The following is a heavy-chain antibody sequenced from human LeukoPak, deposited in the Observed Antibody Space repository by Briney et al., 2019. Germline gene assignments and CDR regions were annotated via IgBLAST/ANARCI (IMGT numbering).Heavy chain of an antibody. Sequence: GGSLRLSCEASGLTFSSYWMSWVRKAPGRGLEWAANIKQDGSEKYYVDSVKGRFTISRDNAKNSLYLQMNSLRAEDTAVYYCARDKWYFQHWGQGTLVTVSS. D-gene: IGHD2-8*01. J-gene: IGHJ1*01. V-gene: IGHV3-7*01. CDR1: GLTFSSYW. CDR3: ARDKWYFQH. CDR2: IKQDGSEK.